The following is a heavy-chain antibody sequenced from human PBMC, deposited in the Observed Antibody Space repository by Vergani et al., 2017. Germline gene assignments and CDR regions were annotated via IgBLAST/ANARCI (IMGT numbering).Heavy chain of an antibody. CDR2: ISSSSSYI. CDR3: ARRSPWYDRNMDV. D-gene: IGHD3-22*01. Sequence: EVQLVESGGGLVKPGGSLRLSCAASGFTFSSYSMNWVRQAPGTGLEWVSSISSSSSYIYYADSVKGRFTISRDNAKNSLYLQMNSLRAEDTAVYYCARRSPWYDRNMDVWGQGTTVTVSS. CDR1: GFTFSSYS. V-gene: IGHV3-21*01. J-gene: IGHJ6*02.